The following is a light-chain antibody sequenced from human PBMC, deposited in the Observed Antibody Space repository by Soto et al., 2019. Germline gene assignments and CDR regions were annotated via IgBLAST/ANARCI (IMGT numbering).Light chain of an antibody. CDR2: DAS. Sequence: EIVLTQSLATLSLSPGERAALSCRASQSVSSYLAWYQQKPGQAPRLLIYDASNRATGIPARLSGSGSGTDFTLTISSLEPEDFAVYYCQQRSNWPRTFGQGTKV. J-gene: IGKJ1*01. V-gene: IGKV3-11*01. CDR3: QQRSNWPRT. CDR1: QSVSSY.